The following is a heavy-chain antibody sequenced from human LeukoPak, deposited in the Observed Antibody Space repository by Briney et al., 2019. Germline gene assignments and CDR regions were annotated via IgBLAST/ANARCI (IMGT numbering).Heavy chain of an antibody. CDR3: AKEPYDPGSYYLNY. Sequence: GGSLRLSCAASGITFSNYAMSWVRQAPGEGLEWVSGISGSGGGTYYADSVKGRFTISRDNSKNTLYLQMNSLRGEDTAVYYCAKEPYDPGSYYLNYWGQGTLVTVSS. J-gene: IGHJ4*02. CDR2: ISGSGGGT. D-gene: IGHD3-10*01. CDR1: GITFSNYA. V-gene: IGHV3-23*01.